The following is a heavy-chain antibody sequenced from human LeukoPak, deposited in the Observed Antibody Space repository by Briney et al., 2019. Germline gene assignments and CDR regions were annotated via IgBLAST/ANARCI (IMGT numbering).Heavy chain of an antibody. CDR3: AKDTGIAAAGIDY. CDR2: IKTDGSST. D-gene: IGHD6-13*01. V-gene: IGHV3-74*01. Sequence: GGSLRLSCEASGFTFSSHYMQWVRQAPGKGLVWVSGIKTDGSSTRYADSVKGRFTISRDNAKNTLYLQMNSLRAEDTAVYYCAKDTGIAAAGIDYWGQGTLVTVSS. CDR1: GFTFSSHY. J-gene: IGHJ4*02.